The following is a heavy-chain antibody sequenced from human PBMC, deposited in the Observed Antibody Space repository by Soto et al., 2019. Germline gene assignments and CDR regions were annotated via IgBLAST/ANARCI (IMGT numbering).Heavy chain of an antibody. D-gene: IGHD2-2*01. CDR1: GVTFSSYA. Sequence: SVKFSCTSSGVTFSSYAISWVRQAPGQGLEWMGGIIPIFGTANYAQKFQGRVTITADESTSTAYMELSSLRSEDTAVYYCARAGLGCSSNSCYSYYYYYGIDGWGQGHTVT. V-gene: IGHV1-69*13. J-gene: IGHJ6*02. CDR2: IIPIFGTA. CDR3: ARAGLGCSSNSCYSYYYYYGIDG.